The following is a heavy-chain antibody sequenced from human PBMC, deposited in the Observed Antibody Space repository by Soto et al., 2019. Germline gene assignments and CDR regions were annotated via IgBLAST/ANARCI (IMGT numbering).Heavy chain of an antibody. J-gene: IGHJ5*02. D-gene: IGHD3-3*01. V-gene: IGHV3-74*01. CDR3: GPRWSPSNWFDP. CDR1: GFTFGSVW. Sequence: EVQLVESGGGLVQPGESLRLSCAASGFTFGSVWMHWVRQAPGKGLVWVERVNTDETSTWYAESVRGRFTISRDNAKNTLYLQMNSLTAEYTAVYHCGPRWSPSNWFDPWGQGTLVIVSS. CDR2: VNTDETST.